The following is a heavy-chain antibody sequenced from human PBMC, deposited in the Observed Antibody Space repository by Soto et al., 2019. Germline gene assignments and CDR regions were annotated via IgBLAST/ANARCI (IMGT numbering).Heavy chain of an antibody. V-gene: IGHV3-23*01. Sequence: GGSLRLSCAASGITLSSYAMSWVRQAPGKGPEWVSGISASGGSTSYADSVKGRFTISRDNSKNTLYLQMKSLRADDTAVYHCAKGQNSGTHRFYFDYWGQGALVTVSS. CDR2: ISASGGST. CDR1: GITLSSYA. J-gene: IGHJ4*02. D-gene: IGHD5-12*01. CDR3: AKGQNSGTHRFYFDY.